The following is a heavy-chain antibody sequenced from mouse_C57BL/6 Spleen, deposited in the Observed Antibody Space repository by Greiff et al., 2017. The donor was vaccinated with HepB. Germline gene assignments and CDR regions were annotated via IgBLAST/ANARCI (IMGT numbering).Heavy chain of an antibody. V-gene: IGHV1-50*01. CDR3: ARGVVTTGFAY. CDR2: IDPSDSYT. Sequence: VQLQQPGAELVKPGASVKLSCKASGYTFTSYWMQWVKQRPGQGLEWIGEIDPSDSYTNYNQKFKGKATLTVDTSSSTAYMQLSSLTSEDSAVYYCARGVVTTGFAYWGQVTLVTVSA. CDR1: GYTFTSYW. D-gene: IGHD2-2*01. J-gene: IGHJ3*01.